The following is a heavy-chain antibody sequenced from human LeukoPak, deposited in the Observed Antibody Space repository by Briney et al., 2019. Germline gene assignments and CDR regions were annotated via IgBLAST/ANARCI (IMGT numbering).Heavy chain of an antibody. J-gene: IGHJ4*02. CDR3: AKDLAPQDSGWPWGDY. D-gene: IGHD6-19*01. CDR2: ISYDGSNK. V-gene: IGHV3-30*18. Sequence: GRSLRLSCAASGFTFSSYGMHWVRQAPGKGLEWVAVISYDGSNKYYADSVKGRFTISRDNSKNTLYLQMNSLRAEDTAVYYCAKDLAPQDSGWPWGDYWGQGTLVTVSS. CDR1: GFTFSSYG.